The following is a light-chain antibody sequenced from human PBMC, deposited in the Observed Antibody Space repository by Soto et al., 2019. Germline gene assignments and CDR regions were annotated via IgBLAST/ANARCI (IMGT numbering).Light chain of an antibody. CDR2: AAS. J-gene: IGKJ2*01. CDR1: QSVSSYY. CDR3: QKYGSSPT. V-gene: IGKV3-20*01. Sequence: EIVLTQSPGTLSLSPGERATLSCRASQSVSSYYLAWYQQKPGQAPRLLFYAASSRGAGIPDRFSGSGTGTDFTLTISRLEPEDFAVYYCQKYGSSPTFGQGTKLEIK.